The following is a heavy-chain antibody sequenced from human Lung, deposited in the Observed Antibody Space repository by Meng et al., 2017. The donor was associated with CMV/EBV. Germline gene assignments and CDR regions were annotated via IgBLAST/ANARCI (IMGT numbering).Heavy chain of an antibody. CDR3: ATELITTAGTRRDY. CDR1: GFTFSSYW. Sequence: GGSLRLXXAASGFTFSSYWMHWVRQVPGKGLVWVARINSDGSSTSYADSVKGRFTISRDNAKNTLYLQMNSLRAEDTAVYYCATELITTAGTRRDYWGQGTLVXVSS. CDR2: INSDGSST. J-gene: IGHJ4*02. D-gene: IGHD6-13*01. V-gene: IGHV3-74*01.